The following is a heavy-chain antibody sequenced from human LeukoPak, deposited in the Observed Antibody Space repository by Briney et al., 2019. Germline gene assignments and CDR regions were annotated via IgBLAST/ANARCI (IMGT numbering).Heavy chain of an antibody. V-gene: IGHV4-34*01. Sequence: SSETLSLTCAVYGGSFSGYYWSWIRQPPGKGLEWIGEINHSGSTNYNPSLKSRVTISVDTSKNQFSLKLSSVTAADTAVYYCARVAAAPCMGVWGQGTTVTVSS. CDR1: GGSFSGYY. CDR3: ARVAAAPCMGV. CDR2: INHSGST. J-gene: IGHJ6*02. D-gene: IGHD6-13*01.